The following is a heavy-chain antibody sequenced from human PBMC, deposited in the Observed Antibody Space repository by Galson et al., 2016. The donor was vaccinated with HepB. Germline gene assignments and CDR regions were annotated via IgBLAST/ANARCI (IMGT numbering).Heavy chain of an antibody. Sequence: PALVKPTQTLTLTCTFSRFSLGTSGMCVSWIRQPPGKALEWLARIDWDDGKDYNTSLRTRLTISKDTSKNQVVLIVTNMDPVDTATYYCARLRTGYGYGMDVWGQGTTVIVSS. CDR2: IDWDDGK. D-gene: IGHD1-14*01. CDR3: ARLRTGYGYGMDV. CDR1: RFSLGTSGMC. J-gene: IGHJ6*02. V-gene: IGHV2-70*11.